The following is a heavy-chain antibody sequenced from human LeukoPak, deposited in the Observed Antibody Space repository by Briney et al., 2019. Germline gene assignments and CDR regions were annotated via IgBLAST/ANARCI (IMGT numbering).Heavy chain of an antibody. CDR3: AKDNMDCSGGSCYSIRGLD. Sequence: GGSLRLSCAASGFTFSSYGMHWVRQAPGKGLEWVAVISYDGSNKYYADSVKGRFTISRDNSKNTLYLQMNSLRAEDTAVYYCAKDNMDCSGGSCYSIRGLDWGQGTLVTVSS. D-gene: IGHD2-15*01. CDR1: GFTFSSYG. J-gene: IGHJ4*02. CDR2: ISYDGSNK. V-gene: IGHV3-30*18.